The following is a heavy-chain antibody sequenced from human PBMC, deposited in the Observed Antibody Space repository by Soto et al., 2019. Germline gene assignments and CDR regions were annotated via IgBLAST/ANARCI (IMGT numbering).Heavy chain of an antibody. V-gene: IGHV3-23*01. J-gene: IGHJ1*01. CDR3: AKDRLSVTGAEYFQH. CDR2: ISGSGGST. Sequence: GGSLRLSCAASGFTFISYAMSWVRQAPGKGLEWVSAISGSGGSTYYADSVKGRFTISRDNSKNTLYLQMNSLRAEDTAVYYCAKDRLSVTGAEYFQHWGQGTLVTVSS. D-gene: IGHD7-27*01. CDR1: GFTFISYA.